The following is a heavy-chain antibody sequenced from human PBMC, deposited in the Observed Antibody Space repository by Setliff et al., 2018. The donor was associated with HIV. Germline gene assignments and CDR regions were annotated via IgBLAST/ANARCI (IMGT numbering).Heavy chain of an antibody. CDR3: ARGSSSIAAAYPDALDI. V-gene: IGHV1-18*01. J-gene: IGHJ3*02. Sequence: ASVKVSCKASGYTFTIYSINWVRQAPGQGLEWMGSISGYNGNTNYAQKFQGRVTRTTNTSTSTAYMELRSLRSDDTAVYYWARGSSSIAAAYPDALDIWGQGTMVTVSS. CDR2: ISGYNGNT. CDR1: GYTFTIYS. D-gene: IGHD6-13*01.